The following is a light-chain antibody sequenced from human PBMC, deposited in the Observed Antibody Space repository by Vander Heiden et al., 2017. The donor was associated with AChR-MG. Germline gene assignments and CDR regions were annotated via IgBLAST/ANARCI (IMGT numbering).Light chain of an antibody. V-gene: IGKV1-9*01. CDR3: QQLNSYP. CDR2: AAS. Sequence: DPVTITCRASQSISSYLAWYQQKPGKAPKLLIYAASTLQSGVPSRFSGSGSGTEFTLTISSLQPEDFTTYYCQQLNSYPFGQGTRLEIK. J-gene: IGKJ5*01. CDR1: QSISSY.